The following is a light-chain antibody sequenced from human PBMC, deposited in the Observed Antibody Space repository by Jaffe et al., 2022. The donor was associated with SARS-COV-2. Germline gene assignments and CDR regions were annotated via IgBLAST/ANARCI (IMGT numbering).Light chain of an antibody. CDR1: QSVSNSY. CDR2: GAS. CDR3: QQYGSSPWT. J-gene: IGKJ1*01. V-gene: IGKV3-20*01. Sequence: EIVLTQSPGTLSLSPGERATLSCRASQSVSNSYLAWYQQKLGQAPRLLIYGASSRATGIPDRFSGSGSGTDFTLTISRLEPEDFAVYYCQQYGSSPWTFGQGTKVAIK.